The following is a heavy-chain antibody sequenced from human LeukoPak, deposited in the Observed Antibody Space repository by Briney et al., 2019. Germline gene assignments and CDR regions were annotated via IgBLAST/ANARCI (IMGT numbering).Heavy chain of an antibody. CDR3: AKARHCTSATCASAAFDA. J-gene: IGHJ3*01. CDR2: ISNDGSDE. D-gene: IGHD6-6*01. CDR1: GFTFNMHA. V-gene: IGHV3-30-3*01. Sequence: GGSLRLSCAASGFTFNMHAVPWVRQAPGKGLEWVAVISNDGSDEYYADSVRGRFPVSRGNFKNTVFLQMNSLRPEDTAVYYCAKARHCTSATCASAAFDAWGQGTMVTVSS.